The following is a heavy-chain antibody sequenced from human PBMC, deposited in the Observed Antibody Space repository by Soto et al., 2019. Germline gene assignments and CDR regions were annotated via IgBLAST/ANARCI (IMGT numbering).Heavy chain of an antibody. V-gene: IGHV6-1*01. J-gene: IGHJ4*02. CDR2: TYYRSKWYN. CDR1: GDSVSSNSAA. Sequence: QTLSLTCAISGDSVSSNSAAWNWIRQSPSRGLEWLGRTYYRSKWYNDYAVSVRSRISINPDTSKSQFSLHLTSVTAEDTAVYYCAREYSRGNPLDYFDYWGQGTLVTVSS. CDR3: AREYSRGNPLDYFDY. D-gene: IGHD3-22*01.